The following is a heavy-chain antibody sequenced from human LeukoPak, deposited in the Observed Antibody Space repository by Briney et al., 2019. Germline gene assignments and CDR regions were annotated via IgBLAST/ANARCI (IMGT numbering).Heavy chain of an antibody. CDR3: ARERVRYYDSSGADFDY. D-gene: IGHD3-22*01. CDR2: IIPIFGTA. CDR1: GGTFISYA. Sequence: SVKVSCKASGGTFISYAISWVRQAPGQGLEWMGGIIPIFGTANYAQKFQGRVTITADESTSTAYMELSSLRSEDTAVYYCARERVRYYDSSGADFDYWGQGTLVTVSS. J-gene: IGHJ4*02. V-gene: IGHV1-69*13.